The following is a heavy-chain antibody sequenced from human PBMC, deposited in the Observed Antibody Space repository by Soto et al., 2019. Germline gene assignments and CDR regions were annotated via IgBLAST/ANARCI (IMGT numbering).Heavy chain of an antibody. D-gene: IGHD3-16*01. CDR3: TRGADGFDY. V-gene: IGHV3-13*01. CDR1: GFTFSSYD. J-gene: IGHJ4*02. CDR2: IGTAGDT. Sequence: EVQLVESGGDLVQPGGSLRLSCGASGFTFSSYDFHWVRQATGKGLEWVSGIGTAGDTYYAGSVKGRFIMSRENDKNSLYLQMNSLRAGDTAVYYCTRGADGFDYWGQGTLVTVSS.